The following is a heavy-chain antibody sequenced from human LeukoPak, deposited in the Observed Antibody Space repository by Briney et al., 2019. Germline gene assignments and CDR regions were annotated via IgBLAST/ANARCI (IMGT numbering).Heavy chain of an antibody. V-gene: IGHV1-2*02. J-gene: IGHJ4*02. CDR1: GYTFTDYY. D-gene: IGHD3-22*01. Sequence: ASVSVSCKASGYTFTDYYMHWVRQAPGQGLEGMGWINPNSGDTNYAQKFQGRVTMTRDTSISTAYMDLSGLRSDDTAVYYCARNSAYYSSSDYWGQGTLVTVSS. CDR2: INPNSGDT. CDR3: ARNSAYYSSSDY.